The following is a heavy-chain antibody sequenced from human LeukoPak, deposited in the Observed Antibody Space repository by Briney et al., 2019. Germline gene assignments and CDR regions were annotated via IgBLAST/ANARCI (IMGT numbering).Heavy chain of an antibody. J-gene: IGHJ4*02. V-gene: IGHV4-34*01. Sequence: SETLSLTCAVYGGSFNGYYWSWIRQPPGKGLEWIGEINHSGGTNYNPSLKSRVTISVDTSKNQFSLKLSSVTAADTAVYYCASQGKDCSGGSCYSGVRYFDYWGQGTLVTVSS. CDR2: INHSGGT. D-gene: IGHD2-15*01. CDR1: GGSFNGYY. CDR3: ASQGKDCSGGSCYSGVRYFDY.